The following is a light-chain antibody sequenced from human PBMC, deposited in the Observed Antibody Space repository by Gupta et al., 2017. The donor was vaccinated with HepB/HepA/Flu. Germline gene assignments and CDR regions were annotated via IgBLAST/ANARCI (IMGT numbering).Light chain of an antibody. V-gene: IGKV3-15*01. Sequence: EIVLTQSPATLSVFPGERATLSCRATESVRNDLAWYQQKPGQAPRLLIYGADIRATGVSARFSGSGSGTDFTLTISRLQSDDCAVYYCHQYYTWPQTFGQGTKVELK. CDR2: GAD. CDR1: ESVRND. J-gene: IGKJ1*01. CDR3: HQYYTWPQT.